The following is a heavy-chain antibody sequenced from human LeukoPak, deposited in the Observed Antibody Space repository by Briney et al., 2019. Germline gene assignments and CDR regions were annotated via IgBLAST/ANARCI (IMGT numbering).Heavy chain of an antibody. CDR3: ARGNYDFWSGYLNWFDP. J-gene: IGHJ5*02. CDR1: GYTFTSYD. D-gene: IGHD3-3*01. V-gene: IGHV1-8*03. CDR2: MNPNSGNT. Sequence: EASVKVSCKASGYTFTSYDINWVRQATGQGLEWMGWMNPNSGNTGYAQKFQGRVTITRNTSISTAYMELSSLGSEDTAVYYCARGNYDFWSGYLNWFDPWGQGTLVTVSS.